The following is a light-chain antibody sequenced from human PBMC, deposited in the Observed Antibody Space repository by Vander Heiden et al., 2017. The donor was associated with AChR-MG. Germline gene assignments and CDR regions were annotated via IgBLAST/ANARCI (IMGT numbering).Light chain of an antibody. Sequence: DIQMTQSPSSLSASVGDRIIITCRASQRIGNKLNWYQQRPGRAPRLLIYSAGGLQRGVPSRFSGSGSAIEFTLTISSLQPEDFATYYCQQSHSNPVTFGQGTRLEIK. V-gene: IGKV1-39*01. CDR1: QRIGNK. CDR2: SAG. J-gene: IGKJ5*01. CDR3: QQSHSNPVT.